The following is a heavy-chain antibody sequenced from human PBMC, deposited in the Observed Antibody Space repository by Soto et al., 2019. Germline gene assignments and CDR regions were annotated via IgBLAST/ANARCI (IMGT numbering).Heavy chain of an antibody. D-gene: IGHD6-13*01. CDR2: IIPIFGTA. CDR3: ARGRFFYSSSWKGAFDI. V-gene: IGHV1-69*13. CDR1: GGTFSSYA. J-gene: IGHJ3*02. Sequence: GASVKVSCKASGGTFSSYAISWVRQAPGQGLEWMGGIIPIFGTANYAQKFQGRVTITADESTSTAYMELSSLRSEDTAVYYCARGRFFYSSSWKGAFDIWRQGTMVTVSS.